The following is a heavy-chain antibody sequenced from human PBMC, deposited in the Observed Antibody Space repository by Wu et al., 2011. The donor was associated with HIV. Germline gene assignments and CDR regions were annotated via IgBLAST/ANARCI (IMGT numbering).Heavy chain of an antibody. Sequence: QVQLVQSGAEVKKPGASVKVSCKASGYTFTGYYMHWVRQAPGQGLEWMGWINPNSGDTAYAQTFLGRVTMTRDTSINTAYMELSRLTSDDTALYYCARDDGKYKPSGLDFWGHGTLITVSS. CDR2: INPNSGDT. CDR1: GYTFTGYY. D-gene: IGHD1-1*01. J-gene: IGHJ4*01. V-gene: IGHV1-2*02. CDR3: ARDDGKYKPSGLDF.